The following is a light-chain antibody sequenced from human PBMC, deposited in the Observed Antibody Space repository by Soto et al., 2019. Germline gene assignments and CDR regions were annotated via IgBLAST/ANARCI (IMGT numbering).Light chain of an antibody. CDR1: SSDVGTYSY. Sequence: QSVLTQPASVSGSPGQSITISCTGSSSDVGTYSYVSWYQQHPGKAPKLMIYEVSNRPSGVSNRFSGSKYGNTASLTISGLQAEDEADYYCSSYTTNSPWVFGGGTKLTVL. CDR2: EVS. J-gene: IGLJ3*02. CDR3: SSYTTNSPWV. V-gene: IGLV2-14*01.